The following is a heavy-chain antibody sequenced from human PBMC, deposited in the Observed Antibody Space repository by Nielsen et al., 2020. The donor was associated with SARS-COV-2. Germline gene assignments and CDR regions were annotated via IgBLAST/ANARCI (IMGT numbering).Heavy chain of an antibody. Sequence: SETLSLTCTVSGGSITSTSYYWGWIRQPPWKGLEWIGSIYYSGLTYYNPSLESRVTMSVGTSKNQFSLMLMSVTAADTAVYYCARDRELGYWGQGTLVTVSS. V-gene: IGHV4-39*02. D-gene: IGHD1-7*01. CDR1: GGSITSTSYY. CDR2: IYYSGLT. J-gene: IGHJ4*02. CDR3: ARDRELGY.